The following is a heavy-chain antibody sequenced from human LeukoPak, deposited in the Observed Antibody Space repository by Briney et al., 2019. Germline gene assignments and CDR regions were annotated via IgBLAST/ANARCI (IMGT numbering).Heavy chain of an antibody. CDR2: IRYDGSDK. CDR3: AKDSQYSSGWYGRYYYYGMDV. Sequence: TGGSLRLSCAASGFTFSSYGMHWVRQAPGKGLEWVAFIRYDGSDKYYADSVKGRFTISRDNSKNTLYLQMNSLRAEDTAVYYCAKDSQYSSGWYGRYYYYGMDVWGQGTTVTVSS. CDR1: GFTFSSYG. J-gene: IGHJ6*02. D-gene: IGHD6-19*01. V-gene: IGHV3-30*02.